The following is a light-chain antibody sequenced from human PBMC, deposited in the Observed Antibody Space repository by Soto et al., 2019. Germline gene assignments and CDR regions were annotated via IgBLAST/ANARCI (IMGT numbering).Light chain of an antibody. CDR2: GAS. CDR1: QSVSSTY. J-gene: IGKJ1*01. Sequence: EIVLTHSPGTLSLSPGERATLSCRASQSVSSTYLAWFQQKPGQAPRLLIYGASSRATGIPDRFSGSGSGTDFTLTISRLEPEDFAVYYCQQYGISPPWTFGQGTKVEIK. CDR3: QQYGISPPWT. V-gene: IGKV3-20*01.